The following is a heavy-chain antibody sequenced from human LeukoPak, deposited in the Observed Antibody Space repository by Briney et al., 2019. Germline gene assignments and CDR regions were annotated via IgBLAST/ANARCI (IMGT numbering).Heavy chain of an antibody. Sequence: GASVKVSCKASGYTFTSYDINWVRQATGQGLEWMGWMNPNSGNTGYAQKFQGRVTMTRNTSISTAYMELSSLRSEDTAVYYCARARASIAVAGTPHYYYYGMDVWGQGTTVTVSS. D-gene: IGHD6-19*01. J-gene: IGHJ6*02. CDR2: MNPNSGNT. CDR3: ARARASIAVAGTPHYYYYGMDV. V-gene: IGHV1-8*01. CDR1: GYTFTSYD.